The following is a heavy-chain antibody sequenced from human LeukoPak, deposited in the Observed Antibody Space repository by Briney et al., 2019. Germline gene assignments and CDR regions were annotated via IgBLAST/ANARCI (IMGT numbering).Heavy chain of an antibody. Sequence: PGGSLRLSCTASGFTFSSYYMSWVRQAPGKGLVWVSRINSDGSSTSYADSVKGRFTISRDNAKNTLYLQMNSLRAEDTAVYYCARDTDTVTTILDYWGQGTLVTVSS. V-gene: IGHV3-74*01. D-gene: IGHD4-17*01. J-gene: IGHJ4*02. CDR1: GFTFSSYY. CDR2: INSDGSST. CDR3: ARDTDTVTTILDY.